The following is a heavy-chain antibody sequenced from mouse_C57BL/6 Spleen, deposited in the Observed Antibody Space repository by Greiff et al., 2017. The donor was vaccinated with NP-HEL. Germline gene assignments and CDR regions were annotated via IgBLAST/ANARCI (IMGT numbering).Heavy chain of an antibody. CDR1: GFNIKDDY. Sequence: EVQLQQSGAELVRPGASVKLSCTASGFNIKDDYMHWVKQRPEQGLEWIGWIDPENGDTEYASKFQGKATIPADTSANTAYLQLSSLTSEDTAVYYCTWNYDAMDDWGQGTSVTVSS. CDR2: IDPENGDT. J-gene: IGHJ4*01. CDR3: TWNYDAMDD. V-gene: IGHV14-4*01.